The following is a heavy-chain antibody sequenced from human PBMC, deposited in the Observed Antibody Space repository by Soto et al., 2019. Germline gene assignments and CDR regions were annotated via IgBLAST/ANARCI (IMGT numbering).Heavy chain of an antibody. CDR3: AKDSSLVVVPAARGDYYYMDV. J-gene: IGHJ6*03. Sequence: GGSLRLSCAASGFTFSSYAMSWVRQAPGKGLEWVSAISGSGGSTYYADSVKGRFTISRDNSKNTLYLQMNSLRAEDTAVYYCAKDSSLVVVPAARGDYYYMDVWGKGTTVTVSS. CDR1: GFTFSSYA. D-gene: IGHD2-2*01. CDR2: ISGSGGST. V-gene: IGHV3-23*01.